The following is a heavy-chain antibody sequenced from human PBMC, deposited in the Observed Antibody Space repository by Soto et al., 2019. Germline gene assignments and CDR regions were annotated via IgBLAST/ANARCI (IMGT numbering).Heavy chain of an antibody. CDR1: GGTFSSYA. J-gene: IGHJ4*02. V-gene: IGHV1-69*13. Sequence: ASVKVSCKASGGTFSSYAISWVRQAPGQGLEWMGGIIPIFGTANYAQKFQGRVTITADESTSTAYMELSSLRSEDTAVYYCARSPSAVYYDSSGYPGGYFDYWGQGTLVTVSS. CDR3: ARSPSAVYYDSSGYPGGYFDY. CDR2: IIPIFGTA. D-gene: IGHD3-22*01.